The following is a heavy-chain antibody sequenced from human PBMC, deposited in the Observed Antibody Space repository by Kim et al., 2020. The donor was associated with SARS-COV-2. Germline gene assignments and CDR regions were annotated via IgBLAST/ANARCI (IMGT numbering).Heavy chain of an antibody. V-gene: IGHV3-33*06. Sequence: KYYADSVKGRFTISRDNSKNTLYLQMNSLRAEDTAVYYCAKEDYGDYVIDYWGQGTLVTVSS. J-gene: IGHJ4*02. CDR2: K. D-gene: IGHD4-17*01. CDR3: AKEDYGDYVIDY.